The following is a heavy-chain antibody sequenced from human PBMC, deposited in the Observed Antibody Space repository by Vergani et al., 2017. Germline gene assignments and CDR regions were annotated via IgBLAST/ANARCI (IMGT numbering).Heavy chain of an antibody. V-gene: IGHV3-23*01. Sequence: EVQLLESGGGLVQPGGSLRLSCAASGFTFSSYAMSWVRQAPGKGLEWVSAISGSGGSTYYADSVKGRFTISRDNSTNTLYLQMNSLRAEDTAVYYCAKGGVRECYYDSSGPPGYWGQGTLVTVSS. J-gene: IGHJ4*02. CDR1: GFTFSSYA. D-gene: IGHD3-22*01. CDR3: AKGGVRECYYDSSGPPGY. CDR2: ISGSGGST.